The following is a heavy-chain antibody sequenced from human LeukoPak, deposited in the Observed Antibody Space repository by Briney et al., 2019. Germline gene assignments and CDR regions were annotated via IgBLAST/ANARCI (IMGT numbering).Heavy chain of an antibody. V-gene: IGHV3-23*01. J-gene: IGHJ3*02. D-gene: IGHD1-26*01. CDR2: ITGSGVDT. CDR1: GFTFSNYA. Sequence: GSLRLSCAASGFTFSNYAMSWVRQAPGKGLEWVAGITGSGVDTYYADSVKGRLTISRDNSKNTLYLQMNSLRAEDTALYYCAKRIVGVLQAFDIWGQGTMVTVSS. CDR3: AKRIVGVLQAFDI.